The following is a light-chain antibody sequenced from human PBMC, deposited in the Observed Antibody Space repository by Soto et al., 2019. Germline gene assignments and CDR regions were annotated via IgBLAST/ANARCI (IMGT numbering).Light chain of an antibody. J-gene: IGKJ1*01. CDR3: LQDYNCPWT. V-gene: IGKV1-6*01. CDR2: AAS. Sequence: AIQMTQSPSSLSASVGDRVTITCRASQDISNDLGWYQEKPGQAPKLLIYAASNLQSAVPSRFSGSGSGKDFTLTIRSLQHEDFATYYCLQDYNCPWTFGQGTKVEIK. CDR1: QDISND.